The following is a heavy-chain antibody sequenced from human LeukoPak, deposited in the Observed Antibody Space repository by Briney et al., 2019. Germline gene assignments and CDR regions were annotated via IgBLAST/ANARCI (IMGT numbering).Heavy chain of an antibody. V-gene: IGHV3-23*01. Sequence: GGSLRLSCAASGFTFSSYAMSWVRQAPGKGLEWVSAISGSGGSTYYADSVKGRFTISRDNSKNTLYLQMNSLRAEDTAVYYCAKGIVGATRKINFFDYWGQGTLVTVSS. CDR2: ISGSGGST. D-gene: IGHD1-26*01. CDR3: AKGIVGATRKINFFDY. CDR1: GFTFSSYA. J-gene: IGHJ4*02.